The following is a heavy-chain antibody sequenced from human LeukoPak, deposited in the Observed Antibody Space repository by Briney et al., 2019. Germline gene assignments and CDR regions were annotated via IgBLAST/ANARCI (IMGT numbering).Heavy chain of an antibody. CDR2: IKSKGDGETT. J-gene: IGHJ4*02. CDR3: TTDLGLTMIRGVIVC. CDR1: GFTFTNAW. D-gene: IGHD3-10*01. V-gene: IGHV3-15*01. Sequence: GGSLRLSCAASGFTFTNAWMTWVRQAPGQGLEWVGRIKSKGDGETTDYAAPVKGRFSMSRDDSKATMYLQMYSLEAEDTAVYYCTTDLGLTMIRGVIVCWGQGALVTVSS.